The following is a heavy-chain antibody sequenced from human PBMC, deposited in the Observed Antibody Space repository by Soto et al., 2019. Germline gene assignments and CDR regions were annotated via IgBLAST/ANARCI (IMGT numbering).Heavy chain of an antibody. Sequence: SETLSLTCTVSGGSISSYYWSWIRQPPGKGLEWIGYIYYSGSTNYNPSLKSRVTISVDTSKNQFSLKLSSVTAADTAVYYCARGGSSWRLYFDYWGQGTLVT. CDR1: GGSISSYY. V-gene: IGHV4-59*01. J-gene: IGHJ4*02. CDR2: IYYSGST. CDR3: ARGGSSWRLYFDY. D-gene: IGHD6-13*01.